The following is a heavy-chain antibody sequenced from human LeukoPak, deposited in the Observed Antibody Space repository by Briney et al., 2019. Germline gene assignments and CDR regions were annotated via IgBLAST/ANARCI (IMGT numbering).Heavy chain of an antibody. Sequence: ASLKVSCKASGYTFTCYAMHWVRQAPGQRLEWMGWINAGNGNTKYSQKFQGRVTITRDTSASTAYMELSSLRSEDTAVYYCATVGGSYSDYFDYWGQGTLVTVSS. D-gene: IGHD1-26*01. CDR3: ATVGGSYSDYFDY. V-gene: IGHV1-3*01. CDR2: INAGNGNT. CDR1: GYTFTCYA. J-gene: IGHJ4*02.